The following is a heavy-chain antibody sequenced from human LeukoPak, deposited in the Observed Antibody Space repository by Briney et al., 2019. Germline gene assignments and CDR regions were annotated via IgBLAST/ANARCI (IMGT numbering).Heavy chain of an antibody. Sequence: GGSLRLSCAASGFTVSSNYMSWVRQAPGKGLEWVSVIYSGGSTYYADSVKGRFTISRDNSKNTLYLQMNSLRAEDTAVYYCAKDPGPQSMIVVAVDYWGQGTLVTVSS. CDR3: AKDPGPQSMIVVAVDY. J-gene: IGHJ4*02. CDR1: GFTVSSNY. CDR2: IYSGGST. D-gene: IGHD3-22*01. V-gene: IGHV3-53*01.